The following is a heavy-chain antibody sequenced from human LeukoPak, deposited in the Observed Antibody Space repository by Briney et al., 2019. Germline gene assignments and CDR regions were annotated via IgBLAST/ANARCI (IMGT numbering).Heavy chain of an antibody. V-gene: IGHV3-30*02. CDR2: IRYDGSTQ. CDR3: ARDSEDIVVVVADYYYYMDV. J-gene: IGHJ6*03. CDR1: GFSFSSYG. D-gene: IGHD2-15*01. Sequence: QSGGSLRLSCAASGFSFSSYGMHWVRQAPGKGLEWVAFIRYDGSTQFYADSVKGRFTISRDNSKNSLYLQMNSLRAEDTAVYYCARDSEDIVVVVADYYYYMDVWGKGTTVTVSS.